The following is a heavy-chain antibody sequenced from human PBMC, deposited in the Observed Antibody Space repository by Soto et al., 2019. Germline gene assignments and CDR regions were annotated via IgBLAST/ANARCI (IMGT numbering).Heavy chain of an antibody. CDR3: AKVVVPPRSGYYFDY. CDR2: LTDNGGGT. CDR1: GFTFSAYA. J-gene: IGHJ4*02. V-gene: IGHV3-23*01. Sequence: EVQLLESGGGLVQPGGSLRLSCEASGFTFSAYAMSWVRQAPGKGLEWVSALTDNGGGTYYADSVRGRFTVARDNFKNTLYLQMNSLRAEDTAIYYCAKVVVPPRSGYYFDYWGQGALVTVSS. D-gene: IGHD3-22*01.